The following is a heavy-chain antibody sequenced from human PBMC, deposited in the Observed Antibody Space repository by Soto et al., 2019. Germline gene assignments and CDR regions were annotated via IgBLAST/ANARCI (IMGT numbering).Heavy chain of an antibody. CDR1: GGTFSSYA. Sequence: SVKVSCKASGGTFSSYAISWVRQAPGQGLEWMGGIIPIFGTANYAQKFQGRVTITADESTSTAYMELSSLRSEDTAVYYCASGVITMVRGVIGNYYYSGMDVRGQGTTVTVSS. J-gene: IGHJ6*02. CDR3: ASGVITMVRGVIGNYYYSGMDV. CDR2: IIPIFGTA. D-gene: IGHD3-10*01. V-gene: IGHV1-69*13.